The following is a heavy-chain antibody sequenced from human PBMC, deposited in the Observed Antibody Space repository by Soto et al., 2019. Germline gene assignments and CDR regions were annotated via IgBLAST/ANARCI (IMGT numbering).Heavy chain of an antibody. CDR3: ARRRTNTDWVVFDY. D-gene: IGHD1-7*01. J-gene: IGHJ4*02. CDR2: ISSSGSTI. V-gene: IGHV3-11*01. Sequence: PGGSLRLSCAASGFTFSDYYMSWIRQAPGKGLEWVSYISSSGSTIYYADSVKGRFTISRDNAKNSLYLQMNSPRAEDTAVYYCARRRTNTDWVVFDYWGQGTLVTVSS. CDR1: GFTFSDYY.